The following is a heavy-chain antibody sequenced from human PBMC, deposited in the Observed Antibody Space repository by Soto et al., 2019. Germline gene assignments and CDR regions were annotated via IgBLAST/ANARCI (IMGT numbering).Heavy chain of an antibody. J-gene: IGHJ4*02. V-gene: IGHV3-66*01. CDR2: IYSGGDT. D-gene: IGHD3-22*01. CDR3: AREAIIVIAAPEYYFDY. Sequence: EVQLVESGGDLVQRGGSLRLSCAASGFDVSNTDMSWVRQAPGKGLEWVSVIYSGGDTNYADSVKGRFIVSRDSPKNTLDLQMDSLRAEDTAVYYCAREAIIVIAAPEYYFDYWGQGTLVTVSS. CDR1: GFDVSNTD.